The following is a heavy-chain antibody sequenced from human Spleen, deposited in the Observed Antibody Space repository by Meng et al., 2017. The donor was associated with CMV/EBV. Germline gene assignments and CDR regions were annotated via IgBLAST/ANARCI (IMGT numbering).Heavy chain of an antibody. CDR3: ARDESGWWGSSTSCFGAYYGMDV. CDR2: ISYDGSKK. Sequence: GESLKISCAASGFTFSSYAMHWVRQAPGKRLEWVAIISYDGSKKYSADSVKGRFTIARANSKNTLYLQMNSLRAEDTAVYYCARDESGWWGSSTSCFGAYYGMDVWGQGTTVTVSS. CDR1: GFTFSSYA. V-gene: IGHV3-30-3*01. D-gene: IGHD2-2*01. J-gene: IGHJ6*02.